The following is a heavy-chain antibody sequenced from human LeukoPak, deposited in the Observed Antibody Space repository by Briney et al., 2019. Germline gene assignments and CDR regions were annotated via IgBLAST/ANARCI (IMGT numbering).Heavy chain of an antibody. Sequence: QPGGSPRLSCAASGFTFSSYWMSWVRQAPGKGLEWVANIKQDGSEKYYVDSVKGRFTISRDNAKNSLYLQMNSLRAEDTAVYYCARSLHELGRNYDYWGQGTLVTVSS. CDR1: GFTFSSYW. D-gene: IGHD1-14*01. CDR3: ARSLHELGRNYDY. V-gene: IGHV3-7*01. CDR2: IKQDGSEK. J-gene: IGHJ4*02.